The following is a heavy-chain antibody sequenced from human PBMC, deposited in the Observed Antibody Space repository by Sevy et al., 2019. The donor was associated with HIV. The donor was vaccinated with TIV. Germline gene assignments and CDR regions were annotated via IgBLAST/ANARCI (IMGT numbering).Heavy chain of an antibody. V-gene: IGHV3-23*01. CDR3: AREGCTKPHDY. D-gene: IGHD2-8*01. CDR2: LSFGGGEI. CDR1: GFTFSKYS. Sequence: GGSLRLSCAASGFTFSKYSMSWVRQPPGKGLEWVSTLSFGGGEINYADSVKGRFTISRDNSTSSVYLQMNNLRPEDTAVYYCAREGCTKPHDYWGQGTLVTVSS. J-gene: IGHJ4*02.